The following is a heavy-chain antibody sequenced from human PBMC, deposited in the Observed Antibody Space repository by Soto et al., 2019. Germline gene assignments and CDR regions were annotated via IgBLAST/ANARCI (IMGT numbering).Heavy chain of an antibody. CDR3: ARGGSGYCSSTSCYDY. Sequence: SETLSLTCAVYGGSFSGYYWSWIRQPPGKGLEWIGEINHSGSTNYNPSLKSRVTISVDTSKNQFSLKLSSVTAADTAVYYCARGGSGYCSSTSCYDYWGQGTLVTVSS. J-gene: IGHJ4*02. CDR2: INHSGST. V-gene: IGHV4-34*01. D-gene: IGHD2-2*01. CDR1: GGSFSGYY.